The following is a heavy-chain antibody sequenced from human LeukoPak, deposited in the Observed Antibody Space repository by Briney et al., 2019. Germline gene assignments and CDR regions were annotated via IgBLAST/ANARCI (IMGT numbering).Heavy chain of an antibody. J-gene: IGHJ3*02. CDR2: IKQDGSET. V-gene: IGHV3-7*01. Sequence: GGSLRLSCAASGFTFSTYWMTWVLQAPGKGLEWVANIKQDGSETYYVDSVKGRFTISRDNAKNSLYLQMNSLRTEDTAVYSCARSHYYANKGPDAFDIWGQGTMVTVSS. CDR3: ARSHYYANKGPDAFDI. CDR1: GFTFSTYW. D-gene: IGHD3-10*01.